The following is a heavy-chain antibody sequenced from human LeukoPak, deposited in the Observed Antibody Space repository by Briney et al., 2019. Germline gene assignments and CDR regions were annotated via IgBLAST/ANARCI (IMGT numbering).Heavy chain of an antibody. V-gene: IGHV3-21*01. CDR2: ISSSSSYI. D-gene: IGHD2/OR15-2a*01. Sequence: GGSLRFSGAASGFTFSSYSMTWVGQAPGKGLEWVSSISSSSSYIYYADSVKGRFTISRDNAKNSLYLQMNSLRAEDTAVYYCARDSGGIVINWGQGTLVTVSS. J-gene: IGHJ4*02. CDR3: ARDSGGIVIN. CDR1: GFTFSSYS.